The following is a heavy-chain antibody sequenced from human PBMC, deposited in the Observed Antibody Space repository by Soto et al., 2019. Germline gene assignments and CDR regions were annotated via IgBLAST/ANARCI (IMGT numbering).Heavy chain of an antibody. V-gene: IGHV3-9*01. D-gene: IGHD2-8*01. CDR3: AKDMGLYTPDHRYYYGMDV. Sequence: SLRLSCAASGFTFDDYAMHWVRQAPGKVLECVSSISWNSGSIGYADSVKGRFTISRDNAKNSLYLQMNSLRAEDTALYYCAKDMGLYTPDHRYYYGMDVWGQGTTVTVSS. CDR1: GFTFDDYA. CDR2: ISWNSGSI. J-gene: IGHJ6*02.